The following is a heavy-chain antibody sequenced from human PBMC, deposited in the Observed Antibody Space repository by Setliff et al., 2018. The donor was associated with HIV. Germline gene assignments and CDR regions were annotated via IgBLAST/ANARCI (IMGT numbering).Heavy chain of an antibody. CDR3: AKVFAFGIDGFDI. V-gene: IGHV3-23*01. Sequence: GGSLRLSCAASGFTFSNYAMGWVRQGPGKGLEWVSAVGAVGSPTHYAESVRGRFTISKDNSKSTLSLQMNSLREEDTAVYFCAKVFAFGIDGFDIWGQGTMVTVSS. CDR1: GFTFSNYA. J-gene: IGHJ3*02. D-gene: IGHD3-10*01. CDR2: VGAVGSPT.